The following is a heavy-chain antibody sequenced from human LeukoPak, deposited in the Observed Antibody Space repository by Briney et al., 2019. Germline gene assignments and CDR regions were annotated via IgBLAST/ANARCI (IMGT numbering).Heavy chain of an antibody. CDR3: ARDGYCSGGRCYGMDV. CDR1: GFIFNNYW. Sequence: PGGSLRLSCAASGFIFNNYWMHWVRQDAGEGLIWVARINTDQSSTSYADSVQGRFTIFRDNAKNTLYLQMNSLRVEDTAVYYCARDGYCSGGRCYGMDVWGQGTTVTVSS. CDR2: INTDQSST. D-gene: IGHD2-15*01. J-gene: IGHJ6*02. V-gene: IGHV3-74*01.